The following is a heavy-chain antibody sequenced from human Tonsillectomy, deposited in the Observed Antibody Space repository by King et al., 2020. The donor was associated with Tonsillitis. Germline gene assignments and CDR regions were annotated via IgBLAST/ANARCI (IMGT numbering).Heavy chain of an antibody. CDR3: ARRWLRRNQQVVRVFDY. D-gene: IGHD6-13*01. V-gene: IGHV3-7*01. Sequence: QLVQSGGGLVQPGGSLRLSCAASGFTFSSYWMSWVRQAPGKGLEWVANIKEDGSEKYYVYSVKGRFTISSDNAKNSLYLQMNSLRAEDTAVYYCARRWLRRNQQVVRVFDYWGQGTLVTVSS. CDR1: GFTFSSYW. J-gene: IGHJ4*02. CDR2: IKEDGSEK.